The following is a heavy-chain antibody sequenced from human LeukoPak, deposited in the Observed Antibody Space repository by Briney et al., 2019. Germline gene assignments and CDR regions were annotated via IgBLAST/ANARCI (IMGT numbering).Heavy chain of an antibody. CDR3: ARDSGSYRYYYYMDV. CDR2: IYTSGST. D-gene: IGHD1-26*01. J-gene: IGHJ6*03. V-gene: IGHV4-4*07. CDR1: GGSISSYY. Sequence: PSETLSLTCTVSGGSISSYYWSWIRQTAGKGLEWIGRIYTSGSTNYNPSLKSRVTMSVDTSKNQFSLKLSSVTAADTAVYYCARDSGSYRYYYYMDVWGKGTTVTVSS.